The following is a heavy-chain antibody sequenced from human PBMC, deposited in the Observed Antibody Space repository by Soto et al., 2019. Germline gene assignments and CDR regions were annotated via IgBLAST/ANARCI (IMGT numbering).Heavy chain of an antibody. CDR3: ARVTVTSYWYFDL. CDR2: IYSGGST. D-gene: IGHD4-17*01. CDR1: GFTVSSDY. V-gene: IGHV3-53*02. Sequence: EVQLVETGGGLIQPGGSLRLSCAASGFTVSSDYMSWVRQAPGKGLEWVSVIYSGGSTYYTDSVKGRFTLSRDNSKNTRYLQMNSLRAEDTAVYYCARVTVTSYWYFDLWGRGTLVTVSS. J-gene: IGHJ2*01.